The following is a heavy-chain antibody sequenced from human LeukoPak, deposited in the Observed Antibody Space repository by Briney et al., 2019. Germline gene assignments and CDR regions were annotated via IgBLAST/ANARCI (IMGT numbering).Heavy chain of an antibody. Sequence: PSETLSLTCTVSGGSINNNYWTWIRQPAGKGLEWIGRIYTTGSTNYNPSLQSRVSMSVDTSKNQFSLNVSSVTAADTAVYYCARDSYNYGSGSLDYWGRGTLVTVSS. V-gene: IGHV4-4*07. CDR1: GGSINNNY. CDR2: IYTTGST. CDR3: ARDSYNYGSGSLDY. D-gene: IGHD5-18*01. J-gene: IGHJ4*02.